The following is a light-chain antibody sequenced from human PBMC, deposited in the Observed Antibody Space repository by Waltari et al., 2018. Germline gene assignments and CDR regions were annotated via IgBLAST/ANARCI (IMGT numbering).Light chain of an antibody. CDR3: SSYAGRTTFVV. CDR1: SSDIATYPL. J-gene: IGLJ2*01. CDR2: EVT. V-gene: IGLV2-23*02. Sequence: QSALTQPASVSGSPGQSVTISCTGSSSDIATYPLVSWYQQHPGEVPKRIIHEVTKRPSGVSNLFSGSKSGRTASLTISGLQAEDEADYFCSSYAGRTTFVVFGGGTRLTVL.